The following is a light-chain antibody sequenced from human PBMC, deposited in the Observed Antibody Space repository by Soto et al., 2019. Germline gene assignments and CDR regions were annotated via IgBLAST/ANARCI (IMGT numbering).Light chain of an antibody. CDR3: QSYDSSLSGWV. J-gene: IGLJ3*02. Sequence: QSVLTQPPSVSEAPGLGVTISCSGSNSNIGSNYVYWYQQLPGAAPKLLIYGNSNRPSGVPDRFSGSKSGTSASLAITGLQAEDEADYYCQSYDSSLSGWVFGGGTKVTVL. CDR1: NSNIGSNY. V-gene: IGLV1-40*01. CDR2: GNS.